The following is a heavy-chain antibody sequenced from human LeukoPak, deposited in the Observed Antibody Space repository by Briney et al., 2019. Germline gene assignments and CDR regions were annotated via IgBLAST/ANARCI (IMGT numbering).Heavy chain of an antibody. D-gene: IGHD4-17*01. CDR3: ARDKTVTDAFDI. V-gene: IGHV3-53*01. CDR1: GFRVSSNY. J-gene: IGHJ3*02. Sequence: GGSLRPSCAASGFRVSSNYMRWVRQAAGEGLEWVSVLYSGGSTYYADSVKGRFTISRDKSKNTLYLQMNSLRAEDTAVYYCARDKTVTDAFDIWGQGTMVTVSS. CDR2: LYSGGST.